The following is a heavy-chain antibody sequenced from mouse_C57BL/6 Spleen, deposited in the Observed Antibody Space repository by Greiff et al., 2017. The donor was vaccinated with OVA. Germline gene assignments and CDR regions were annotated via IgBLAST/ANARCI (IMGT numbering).Heavy chain of an antibody. Sequence: EVKLVESGGGLVKPGGSLKLSCAASGFTFSDYGMHWVRQAPEKGLEWVAYISSGSSTIYYADTVQGRFTIARDNAKNTLFLQRTSLRSEDTAMYYCARMGYYGSSWYFDVWGTGTTVTVSS. D-gene: IGHD1-1*01. CDR2: ISSGSSTI. V-gene: IGHV5-17*01. J-gene: IGHJ1*03. CDR3: ARMGYYGSSWYFDV. CDR1: GFTFSDYG.